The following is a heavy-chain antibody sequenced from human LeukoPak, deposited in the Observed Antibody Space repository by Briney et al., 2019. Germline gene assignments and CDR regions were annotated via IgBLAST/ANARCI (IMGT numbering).Heavy chain of an antibody. CDR2: ISDSGNT. J-gene: IGHJ4*02. CDR3: ARSIYGSGSPFDY. Sequence: GGSLRLSCAASGFTLSSYAMSWVRQAPGKGLEWVSAISDSGNTYHADSVKGRFTISRENAKNSLYLQMNSLRAGDTAVYYCARSIYGSGSPFDYWGQGTLVTVSS. CDR1: GFTLSSYA. D-gene: IGHD3-10*01. V-gene: IGHV3-13*01.